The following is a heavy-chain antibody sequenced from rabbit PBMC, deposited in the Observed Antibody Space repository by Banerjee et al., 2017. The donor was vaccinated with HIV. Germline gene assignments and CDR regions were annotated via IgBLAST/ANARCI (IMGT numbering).Heavy chain of an antibody. CDR2: IYAGGGSI. J-gene: IGHJ4*01. Sequence: QLKETGGGLVQPGGSLTLSCKASGFDFSSYYMGWVRQAPGKGLEWIGIIYAGGGSIDYAGWVHGRFTISSDNAQNTVDLKMTSLTGADTATYFCASDTRAGYAGYGYPIFNLWGPGTLVTV. V-gene: IGHV1S7*01. CDR3: ASDTRAGYAGYGYPIFNL. CDR1: GFDFSSYY. D-gene: IGHD7-1*01.